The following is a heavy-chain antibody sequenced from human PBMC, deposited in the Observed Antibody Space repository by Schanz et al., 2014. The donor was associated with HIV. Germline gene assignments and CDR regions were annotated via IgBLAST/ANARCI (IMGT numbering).Heavy chain of an antibody. CDR2: IKQDGSEK. CDR1: GFTLSSYW. D-gene: IGHD1-7*01. Sequence: VQLVESGGGVVQPGRSLRLSCAVSGFTLSSYWMNWVRQAPGKGLEWVVNIKQDGSEKHYVDSVKGRFTISRDNAQNSLYLQMNSLRAEDTAVYYCARAGQLALEQGWGNYYYYYYYGMDVWGQGTTVTVSS. V-gene: IGHV3-7*01. CDR3: ARAGQLALEQGWGNYYYYYYYGMDV. J-gene: IGHJ6*02.